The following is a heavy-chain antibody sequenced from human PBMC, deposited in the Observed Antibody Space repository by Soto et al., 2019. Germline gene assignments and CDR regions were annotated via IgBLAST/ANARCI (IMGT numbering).Heavy chain of an antibody. D-gene: IGHD3-16*02. Sequence: QVQLVQSGAEVKKPGASVKVSCKASGYTFTSYGISWVRQAPGQGLEWMGWISAYNGNTNYAQKLQGRVTMTTDTSPRTAYMGLRSLRSDDTAVYYCARDGGGGVVGVATNWGYYYGMDVWGQGTTVTVSS. CDR3: ARDGGGGVVGVATNWGYYYGMDV. J-gene: IGHJ6*02. CDR1: GYTFTSYG. CDR2: ISAYNGNT. V-gene: IGHV1-18*01.